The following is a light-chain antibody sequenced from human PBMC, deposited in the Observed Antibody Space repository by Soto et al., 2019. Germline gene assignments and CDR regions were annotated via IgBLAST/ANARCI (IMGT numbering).Light chain of an antibody. J-gene: IGKJ1*01. CDR1: QSGSNK. CDR3: QQYYNWPPWT. Sequence: EIVVPQSPATLSVSPGDRSTLSCRASQSGSNKLAWYQQKPGQAPRLLIYGASTRATGIPARFSGSGSGTEFTLTISSLQSEDFAVYYCQQYYNWPPWTFGLGTKVDIK. V-gene: IGKV3-15*01. CDR2: GAS.